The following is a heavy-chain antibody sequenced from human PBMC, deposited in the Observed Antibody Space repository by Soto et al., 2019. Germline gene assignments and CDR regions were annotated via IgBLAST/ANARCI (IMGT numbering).Heavy chain of an antibody. V-gene: IGHV4-61*01. D-gene: IGHD6-13*01. J-gene: IGHJ5*02. CDR2: IYHSGST. CDR1: GGSVSSGTYY. Sequence: QVQLQESGPGLVKPSETLSLTCIVSGGSVSSGTYYWTWIRQPPGKGLEWIGYIYHSGSTYYNPSLKSRVTISVDRSKNQFSLKLSSVTAADTAVYYCARVVQQLVGWFDPWGQGTLVTVSS. CDR3: ARVVQQLVGWFDP.